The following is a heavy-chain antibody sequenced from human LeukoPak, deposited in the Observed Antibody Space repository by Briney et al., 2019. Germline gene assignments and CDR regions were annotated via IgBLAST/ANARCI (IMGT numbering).Heavy chain of an antibody. Sequence: ASVKVSCKASGGTFSSYAINWVRQAPGQGLEWMGWISAYNGNTKYAQKLQGRVTMTTDTSTSTAYMEVRSLRSDDTAVYYCARDTNYYDSSGYLPFDPWGQGTLVTVSS. CDR3: ARDTNYYDSSGYLPFDP. J-gene: IGHJ5*02. V-gene: IGHV1-18*01. D-gene: IGHD3-22*01. CDR2: ISAYNGNT. CDR1: GGTFSSYA.